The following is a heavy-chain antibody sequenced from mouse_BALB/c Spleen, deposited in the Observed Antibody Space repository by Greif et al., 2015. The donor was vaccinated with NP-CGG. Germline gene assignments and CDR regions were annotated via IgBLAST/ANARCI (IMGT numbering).Heavy chain of an antibody. J-gene: IGHJ4*01. V-gene: IGHV1S56*01. Sequence: VKLQESGPELVKPGASVRIPCKASGYTFTSYYIHWVRQRPGQGLEWIGWIFPGNVNTKYNEKFKGKATLTADKSSSTAYMQLSSLTSEDSAVYFCTRDAMDHWGQGTSVTVSS. CDR2: IFPGNVNT. CDR1: GYTFTSYY. CDR3: TRDAMDH.